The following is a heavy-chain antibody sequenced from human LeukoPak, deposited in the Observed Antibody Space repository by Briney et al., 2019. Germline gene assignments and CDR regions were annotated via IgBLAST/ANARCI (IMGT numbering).Heavy chain of an antibody. V-gene: IGHV5-51*01. CDR2: RNPADSDT. CDR3: ARQEFHCSSTSCHSGYFDY. D-gene: IGHD2-2*01. Sequence: PRGSLKISCKGSGYTFTTYWIGWVRQMPGKGLEWIGLRNPADSDTRYSPSFQGQVTISVDKSISTAYLEWSSLKASDTAMYYCARQEFHCSSTSCHSGYFDYWGQGTLVTVSS. J-gene: IGHJ4*02. CDR1: GYTFTTYW.